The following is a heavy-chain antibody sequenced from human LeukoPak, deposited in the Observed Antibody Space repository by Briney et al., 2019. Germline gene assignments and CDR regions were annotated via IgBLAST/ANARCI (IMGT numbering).Heavy chain of an antibody. V-gene: IGHV3-23*01. D-gene: IGHD2-2*01. Sequence: QPGGSLRLSCAASGFTFSSYAMSWVRQAPGKGLEWVSAISGSGGSTYYADSVKGRFTISRDNSKNTLYLQMNSLRAEDTAVYYCAKDSVAVPAARGFGSRRVFDYWGQGTLVTDSS. CDR2: ISGSGGST. J-gene: IGHJ4*02. CDR3: AKDSVAVPAARGFGSRRVFDY. CDR1: GFTFSSYA.